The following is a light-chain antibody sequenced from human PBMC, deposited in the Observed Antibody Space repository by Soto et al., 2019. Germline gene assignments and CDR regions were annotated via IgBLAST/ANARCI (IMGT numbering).Light chain of an antibody. CDR2: NND. Sequence: QSVLTQPPSASGTPGQRVAISCSGSTSNIGDNTVHWYQQLPGTAPKLLIYNNDRRPSGVPDRFSGSKSGTSASLAISGLQSEDEADYYCAAWDDSLSGVVFGGGTKLTVL. CDR3: AAWDDSLSGVV. J-gene: IGLJ2*01. V-gene: IGLV1-44*01. CDR1: TSNIGDNT.